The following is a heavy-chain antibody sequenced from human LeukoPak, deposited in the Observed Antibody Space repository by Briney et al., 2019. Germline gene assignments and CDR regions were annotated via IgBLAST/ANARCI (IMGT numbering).Heavy chain of an antibody. CDR3: ARDQFRDYFRGADY. D-gene: IGHD3-16*01. J-gene: IGHJ4*02. V-gene: IGHV3-23*01. Sequence: PGGSLRLSCAASGFTFSSYAMSWVRQAPGKGLEWVSAISGSGGSTYYADSVKGRFTISRDNSKNTLYLQMNSLRAEDTAVYYCARDQFRDYFRGADYWGQGTLVTVSS. CDR2: ISGSGGST. CDR1: GFTFSSYA.